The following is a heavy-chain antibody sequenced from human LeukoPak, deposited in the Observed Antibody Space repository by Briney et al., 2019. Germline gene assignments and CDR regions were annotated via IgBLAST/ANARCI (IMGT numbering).Heavy chain of an antibody. D-gene: IGHD6-13*01. CDR2: INHSGST. Sequence: PSETLSLTCAVYGGSFSGYYWSWIRQPPGKGLEWIGEINHSGSTNYNPSLKSRVTISVDTSKNQFSLKLSSVTAADTAVSYCARGALAAAFDYWGQGTLVTVSS. CDR1: GGSFSGYY. J-gene: IGHJ4*02. V-gene: IGHV4-34*01. CDR3: ARGALAAAFDY.